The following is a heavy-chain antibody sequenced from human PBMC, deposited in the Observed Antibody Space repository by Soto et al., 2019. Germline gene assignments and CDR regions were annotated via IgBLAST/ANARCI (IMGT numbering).Heavy chain of an antibody. V-gene: IGHV3-30*03. CDR1: GFTFSSYG. J-gene: IGHJ4*02. D-gene: IGHD2-15*01. Sequence: GGSLRLSCVASGFTFSSYGMHWVRQAPGKGLEWVAVISYDGSYKYYADSVKGRLTISRDNSKNTAYLQMNSLRGEDTAVYYCARQLGYCSDGTCYFDYWGQGTEVTVSS. CDR3: ARQLGYCSDGTCYFDY. CDR2: ISYDGSYK.